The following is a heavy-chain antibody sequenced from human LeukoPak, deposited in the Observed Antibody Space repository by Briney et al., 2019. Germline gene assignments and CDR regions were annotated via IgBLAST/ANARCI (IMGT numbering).Heavy chain of an antibody. CDR3: ARAPYRSGWYYFDF. D-gene: IGHD6-19*01. CDR1: GFTFSNYA. Sequence: GGSLRLSCAASGFTFSNYAIHWVRQAPGRGLEWVALISYDGNNRYYADSVKGRFTISRDNSKNTLYLHMNSLRGEDTAIYSCARAPYRSGWYYFDFWGQGTLVTVSS. J-gene: IGHJ4*02. V-gene: IGHV3-30-3*01. CDR2: ISYDGNNR.